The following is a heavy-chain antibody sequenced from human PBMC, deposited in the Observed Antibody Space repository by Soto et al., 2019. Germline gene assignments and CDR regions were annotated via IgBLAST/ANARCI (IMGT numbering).Heavy chain of an antibody. J-gene: IGHJ4*02. D-gene: IGHD3-9*01. CDR3: GLSRERYFDWLLPSPYFDY. V-gene: IGHV3-66*01. CDR1: GFTVSSNY. Sequence: EVQLVESGGGLVQPGGSLRLSCAASGFTVSSNYMSWVRQAPGKGLEWVSVIYSGGSTYYADSVKGRFTISRDNSKNTLXXQLNSLRAEDTAVYYCGLSRERYFDWLLPSPYFDYWGQGTLVTVSS. CDR2: IYSGGST.